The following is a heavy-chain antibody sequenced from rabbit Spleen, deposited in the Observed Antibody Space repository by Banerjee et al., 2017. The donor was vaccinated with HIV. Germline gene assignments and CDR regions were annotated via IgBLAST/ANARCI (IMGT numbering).Heavy chain of an antibody. V-gene: IGHV1S45*01. J-gene: IGHJ4*01. D-gene: IGHD4-2*01. CDR1: GLDFGSSYW. CDR3: ARDAAGREDFNL. CDR2: IDAGTRGVI. Sequence: EESGGGLVQPEGSLTLTCKASGLDFGSSYWICWVRQAPGKGLEWIACIDAGTRGVIHYADWAKGRFTVSKTSSTTVTLQMTSLTAADTATYFCARDAAGREDFNLWGPGTLVTVS.